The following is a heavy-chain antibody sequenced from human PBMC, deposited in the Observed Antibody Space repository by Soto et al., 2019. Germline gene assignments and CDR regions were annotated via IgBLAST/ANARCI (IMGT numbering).Heavy chain of an antibody. Sequence: QVQLVQSGAEVKTPGSSVKVSCKASGGTFSTSAISWVRQAPGQGLEWMGGIIPIFGTTNYAQKFQGRVTITADESTSTAYMELNSLRSEDTAVYYCARVYGDYVIDTWFDPCGQGTLVTVSS. V-gene: IGHV1-69*12. CDR3: ARVYGDYVIDTWFDP. CDR2: IIPIFGTT. J-gene: IGHJ5*02. D-gene: IGHD4-17*01. CDR1: GGTFSTSA.